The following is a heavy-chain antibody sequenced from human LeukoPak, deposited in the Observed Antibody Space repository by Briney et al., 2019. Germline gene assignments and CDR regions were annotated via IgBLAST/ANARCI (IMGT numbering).Heavy chain of an antibody. V-gene: IGHV3-23*01. CDR2: TSSSDAGT. D-gene: IGHD3-10*01. J-gene: IGHJ6*03. CDR1: GFTLNNYA. Sequence: GGSLRLSCAASGFTLNNYAMSWVRQAPGKVLEWVSATSSSDAGTYHADSVKGRFTISRDNSKNTLYLQMNSLRAEDTAVYNCAKGDFYGSGRDYYYYMDVWGKGTTVTISS. CDR3: AKGDFYGSGRDYYYYMDV.